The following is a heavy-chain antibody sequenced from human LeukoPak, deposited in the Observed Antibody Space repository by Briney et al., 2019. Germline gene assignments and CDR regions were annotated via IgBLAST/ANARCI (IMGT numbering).Heavy chain of an antibody. D-gene: IGHD3-22*01. V-gene: IGHV3-7*01. Sequence: GGSLRLSCAASGISFASYWVTWVRQAPGKGLEWVANIGQDEIETVYEGSVKGRFTISRDNARNLLFLQMNSLRADDTAVYYCAIPSSYDGSRYYHAYWGQGTLVSVSS. J-gene: IGHJ4*02. CDR3: AIPSSYDGSRYYHAY. CDR2: IGQDEIET. CDR1: GISFASYW.